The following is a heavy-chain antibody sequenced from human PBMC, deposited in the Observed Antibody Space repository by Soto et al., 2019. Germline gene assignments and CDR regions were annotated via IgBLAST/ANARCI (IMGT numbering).Heavy chain of an antibody. CDR3: GSGQYFSHY. D-gene: IGHD2-2*01. Sequence: QVQLVESGGGVVQPGRSLRLSCAASGFTFSSYGMHWVRQAPGKGLEWVALISYDGSDKYYADSVKGRFIISRDNSKNTLYLQMNSLRVEDTAVYYFGSGQYFSHYWGQGPLVTVSS. J-gene: IGHJ4*02. V-gene: IGHV3-30*03. CDR1: GFTFSSYG. CDR2: ISYDGSDK.